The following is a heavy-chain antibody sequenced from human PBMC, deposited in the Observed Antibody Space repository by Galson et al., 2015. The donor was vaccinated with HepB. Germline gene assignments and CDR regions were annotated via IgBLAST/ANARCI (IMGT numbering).Heavy chain of an antibody. CDR3: ARDLYIRAGGGGGSFPGY. V-gene: IGHV3-30*04. Sequence: SLRLSCAASGFTFSSYAMHWVRQAPGKGLEWVAVISYDGSNKYYADSVKGRFTISRDNSKNTLYLQMNSLRAEDTAVYYCARDLYIRAGGGGGSFPGYWGQGTLVTVSS. CDR2: ISYDGSNK. D-gene: IGHD1-26*01. CDR1: GFTFSSYA. J-gene: IGHJ4*02.